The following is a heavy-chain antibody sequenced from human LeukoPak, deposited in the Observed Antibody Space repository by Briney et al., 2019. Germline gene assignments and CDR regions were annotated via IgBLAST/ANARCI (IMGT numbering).Heavy chain of an antibody. V-gene: IGHV1-46*01. CDR1: GDTFTDYY. J-gene: IGHJ4*02. CDR3: ARGGHYYHSNGPYYSDS. CDR2: IIPRENHT. Sequence: ASVKVSCKASGDTFTDYYLHWVRQAPGQGLEWMGIIIPRENHTTYAQKFQGRVAMARDMSTSTVYMELSSLRSEDTAVYYCARGGHYYHSNGPYYSDSWGQGTLVTVSA. D-gene: IGHD3-22*01.